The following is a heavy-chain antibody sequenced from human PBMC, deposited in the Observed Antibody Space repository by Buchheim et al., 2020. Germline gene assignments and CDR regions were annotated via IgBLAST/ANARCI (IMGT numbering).Heavy chain of an antibody. CDR3: ARVGSIGGNDY. CDR2: IASRTTLM. Sequence: EVQLVESGGGQVRPGGSLRLSCEASGFTFSYYHMDWVRQAPGKGLEWVASIASRTTLMYHAESVKGRFTISRDNAKNSLYLQMNSLRGEDTAVYYCARVGSIGGNDYWGQGTL. J-gene: IGHJ4*02. V-gene: IGHV3-21*01. CDR1: GFTFSYYH. D-gene: IGHD3-16*01.